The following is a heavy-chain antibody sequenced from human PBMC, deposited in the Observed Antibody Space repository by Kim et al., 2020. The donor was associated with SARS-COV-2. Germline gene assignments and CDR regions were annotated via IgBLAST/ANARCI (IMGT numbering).Heavy chain of an antibody. CDR2: INAGNGNT. D-gene: IGHD2-21*01. V-gene: IGHV1-3*01. CDR1: GYTFTPYA. Sequence: ASVKVSCKASGYTFTPYAVHWVRQAPGQRLEWMGWINAGNGNTKYSQNFQDRVTITRDTSASTAYMELSSLRSEDTAVYYCARGAVEKFPFHYWGQGTLVTVSS. J-gene: IGHJ4*02. CDR3: ARGAVEKFPFHY.